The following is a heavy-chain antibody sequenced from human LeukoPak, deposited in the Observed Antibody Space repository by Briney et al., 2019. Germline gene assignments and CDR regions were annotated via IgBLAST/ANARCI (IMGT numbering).Heavy chain of an antibody. Sequence: SQTLSLTCTVSGGSISSGDYYWSWIRQPPGKGLEWIGYIYYSGSTYYNPSLKSRVTISVDTSKNQFSLKLSSVTAADTAVYYCARPMATEGSFDIWGQGTMVTVSS. V-gene: IGHV4-30-4*08. CDR1: GGSISSGDYY. J-gene: IGHJ3*02. CDR2: IYYSGST. D-gene: IGHD2-21*02. CDR3: ARPMATEGSFDI.